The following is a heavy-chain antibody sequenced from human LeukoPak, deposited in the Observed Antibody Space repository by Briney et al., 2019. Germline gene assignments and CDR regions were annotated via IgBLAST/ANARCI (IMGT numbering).Heavy chain of an antibody. CDR3: ARGGGGMRGSWFLDF. CDR1: SYINIFSHW. CDR2: ISHSGFT. V-gene: IGHV4-4*02. Sequence: SSGTLSLTCAASSYINIFSHWCTWVRQPPGKGLEWIGEISHSGFTNYNPSLKSRVTISLDQAQNQFSLKVTSVTAADTAVYYCARGGGGMRGSWFLDFWGQGTLVAVSS. J-gene: IGHJ4*02. D-gene: IGHD6-13*01.